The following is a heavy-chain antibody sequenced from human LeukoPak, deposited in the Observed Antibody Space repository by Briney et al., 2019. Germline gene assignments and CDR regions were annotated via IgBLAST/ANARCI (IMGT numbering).Heavy chain of an antibody. D-gene: IGHD6-13*01. J-gene: IGHJ4*02. Sequence: GSSVKVSCKASGGTFSSYAISWVRQAPGQGLEWMGGIIPIFGTANYAQKFQGRVTITADESTSTAYMELSSLRSEDTAVYYCAIIAAAGTGEYYFAYWGQGTLVTVSS. CDR3: AIIAAAGTGEYYFAY. V-gene: IGHV1-69*01. CDR1: GGTFSSYA. CDR2: IIPIFGTA.